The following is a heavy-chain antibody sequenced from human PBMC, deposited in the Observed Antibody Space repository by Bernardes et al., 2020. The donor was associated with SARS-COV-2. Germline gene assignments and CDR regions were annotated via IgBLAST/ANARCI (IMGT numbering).Heavy chain of an antibody. CDR1: GFTFSSYA. D-gene: IGHD3-22*01. V-gene: IGHV3-23*01. J-gene: IGHJ4*02. Sequence: GRSLRLSCAASGFTFSSYAMSRFRQTPGKGLEWVSVISTSGGSTYYADSVKVRFTISRDNSKNTLYLQMNSLRAEDTAVYYGARGFSSGYSYFDYWGQGTLVTVSS. CDR3: ARGFSSGYSYFDY. CDR2: ISTSGGST.